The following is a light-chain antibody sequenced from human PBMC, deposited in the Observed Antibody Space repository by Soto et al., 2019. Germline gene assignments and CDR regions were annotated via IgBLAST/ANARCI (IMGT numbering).Light chain of an antibody. Sequence: EIVLPQSPATLSLSPGESATLSCRASQSVSSYLAWYQQRPGQAPRLLIYGTSSRATGIPDRFSGSGSGTDFTLTISRLEPEDLAVYFCQRYGSSPLITFGQGTRLEI. J-gene: IGKJ5*01. CDR2: GTS. CDR1: QSVSSY. CDR3: QRYGSSPLIT. V-gene: IGKV3-20*01.